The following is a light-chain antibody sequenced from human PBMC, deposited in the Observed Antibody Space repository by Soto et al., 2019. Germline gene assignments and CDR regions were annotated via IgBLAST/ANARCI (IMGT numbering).Light chain of an antibody. CDR2: DVT. Sequence: QSALTQPRSVSGSPGQSVTISCTGTSSDVGAYNYVSWYQQYPGRAPKLMIYDVTKRPSGVPDRFSGSKSGNTASLTISGLQAEDEADYFCCSYVGTLDVVFGGGTKLTVL. CDR1: SSDVGAYNY. J-gene: IGLJ2*01. V-gene: IGLV2-11*01. CDR3: CSYVGTLDVV.